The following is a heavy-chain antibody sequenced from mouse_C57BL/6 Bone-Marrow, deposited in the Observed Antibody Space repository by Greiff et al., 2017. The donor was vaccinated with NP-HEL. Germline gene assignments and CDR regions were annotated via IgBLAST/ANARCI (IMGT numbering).Heavy chain of an antibody. J-gene: IGHJ4*01. CDR1: GYTFTDYE. V-gene: IGHV1-15*01. Sequence: VQRVESGAELVRPGASVTLSCKASGYTFTDYEMHWVKQTPVHGLEWIGAIDPETGGTAYNQKFKGKAILTADKSSSTAYMELRSLTSEDSAVYYCTRYEGLFSNYAMDYWGQGTSVTVSS. CDR2: IDPETGGT. D-gene: IGHD1-1*01. CDR3: TRYEGLFSNYAMDY.